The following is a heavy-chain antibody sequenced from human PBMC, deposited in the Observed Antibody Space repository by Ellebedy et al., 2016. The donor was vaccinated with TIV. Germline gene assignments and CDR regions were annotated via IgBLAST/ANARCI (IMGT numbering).Heavy chain of an antibody. CDR2: INHDHGET. CDR1: GYSFTDYY. D-gene: IGHD3-22*01. Sequence: AASVKVSCRASGYSFTDYYIHWVRQAPGQELEWMGWINHDHGETKYPQSFQVRVSMTRDTSSSTAYMELNGLTSDDTAIYYCAKDRFPYYDSSGTTGYFDCWGQGTLVTVSS. J-gene: IGHJ4*02. V-gene: IGHV1-2*02. CDR3: AKDRFPYYDSSGTTGYFDC.